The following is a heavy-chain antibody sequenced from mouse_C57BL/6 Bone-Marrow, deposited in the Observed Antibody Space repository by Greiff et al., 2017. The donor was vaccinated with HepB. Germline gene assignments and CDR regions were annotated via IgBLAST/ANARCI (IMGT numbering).Heavy chain of an antibody. CDR3: TRSPITTVVATGAMDY. J-gene: IGHJ4*01. Sequence: LVESGAELVRPGASVTLSCKASGYTFTDYEMHWVKQTPVHGLEWIGAIDPETGGTAYNQKFKGKAILTADKSSSTAYMELRSLTSEDSAVYYCTRSPITTVVATGAMDYWGQGTSVTVSS. V-gene: IGHV1-15*01. CDR2: IDPETGGT. D-gene: IGHD1-1*01. CDR1: GYTFTDYE.